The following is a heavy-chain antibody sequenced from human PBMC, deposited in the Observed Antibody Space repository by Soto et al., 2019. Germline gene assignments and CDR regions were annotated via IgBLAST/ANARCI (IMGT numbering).Heavy chain of an antibody. J-gene: IGHJ4*02. Sequence: QLQLQESGPGLVKPSETLSLTCTVSGGSISSSSYYWGWIRQPPGKGLEWIGSIYYSGSTYYNPFPKGPVPISVNTSKNPFSPELSSVTAAGTAVYYWGRRGSSSWYGFWGQGTPVTVSS. CDR1: GGSISSSSYY. V-gene: IGHV4-39*02. CDR3: GRRGSSSWYGF. D-gene: IGHD6-13*01. CDR2: IYYSGST.